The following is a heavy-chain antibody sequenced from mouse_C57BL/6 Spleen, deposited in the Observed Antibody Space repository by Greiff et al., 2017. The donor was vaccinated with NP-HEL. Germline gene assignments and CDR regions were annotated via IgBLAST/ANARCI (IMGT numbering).Heavy chain of an antibody. CDR2: ISGGGGNT. Sequence: DVQLVESGGGLVKPGGSLKLSCAASGFTFSSYTMSWVRQTPEKRLEWVATISGGGGNTYYPDSVKGRFTISRDNAKNTLYLQMSSLRSEDTALYYCARQGYFDYWGQGTTLTVSS. V-gene: IGHV5-9*01. CDR1: GFTFSSYT. J-gene: IGHJ2*01. CDR3: ARQGYFDY.